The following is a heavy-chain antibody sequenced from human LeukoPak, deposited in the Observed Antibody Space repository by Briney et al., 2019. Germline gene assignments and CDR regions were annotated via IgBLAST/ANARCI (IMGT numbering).Heavy chain of an antibody. D-gene: IGHD2-21*02. CDR1: GGSMSNYY. Sequence: SETLSLTCAVSGGSMSNYYWSWIRHRPGKGLEWIGYIYYSGSTNYNPSLKSRVTISVDTSKNKFSLKLRSVAAADTAVYYCARVCGGDCYPLGFDPWGQGTLVTVSS. CDR3: ARVCGGDCYPLGFDP. CDR2: IYYSGST. J-gene: IGHJ5*02. V-gene: IGHV4-59*01.